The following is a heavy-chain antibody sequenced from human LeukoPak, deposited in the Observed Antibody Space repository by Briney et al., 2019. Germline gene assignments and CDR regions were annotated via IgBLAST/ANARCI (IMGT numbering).Heavy chain of an antibody. V-gene: IGHV3-23*03. CDR2: IYSGGST. D-gene: IGHD3-22*01. CDR1: GFTFSRYW. J-gene: IGHJ4*02. Sequence: PGGSLRLSCAASGFTFSRYWMSWVRQAPGKGLEWVSVIYSGGSTYYADSVKGRFTISRDNSKNTLYLQMNSLRAEDTAVYYCAKSHPGGTMIVVVTTGNDYWGQGTLVTVSS. CDR3: AKSHPGGTMIVVVTTGNDY.